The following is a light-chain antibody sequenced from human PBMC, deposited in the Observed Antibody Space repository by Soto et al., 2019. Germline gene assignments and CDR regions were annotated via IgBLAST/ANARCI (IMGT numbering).Light chain of an antibody. Sequence: DIQITQSPSTLSGSVGDRVTISCRSSQTISSWLAWYQQKPGKHPKRLILVATRLERGAPPRFSGRGFGKEFTSKISGLQPENFATYFCLQQNNYPWTFGQGTKG. CDR1: QTISSW. V-gene: IGKV1-5*01. CDR3: LQQNNYPWT. CDR2: VAT. J-gene: IGKJ1*01.